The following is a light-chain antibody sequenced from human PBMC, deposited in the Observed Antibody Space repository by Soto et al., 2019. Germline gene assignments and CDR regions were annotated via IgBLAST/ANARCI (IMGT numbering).Light chain of an antibody. V-gene: IGLV2-23*01. CDR1: RNDVGNYNL. CDR3: CSYTGATTAYV. Sequence: YVLTQAAAVSGCPGQSITVSCTGSRNDVGNYNLVSWYQQSPGKAPKLLIYEDSKRPSGVSNRFSGSKSGDTASLTISGLQTEDEADYYCCSYTGATTAYVFGTGTKVTVL. J-gene: IGLJ1*01. CDR2: EDS.